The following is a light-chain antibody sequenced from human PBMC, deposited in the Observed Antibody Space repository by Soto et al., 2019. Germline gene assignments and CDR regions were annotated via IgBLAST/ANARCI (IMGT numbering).Light chain of an antibody. V-gene: IGLV1-44*01. J-gene: IGLJ2*01. CDR2: SNN. CDR3: AACDDSLSGPGV. CDR1: SSNIGSNT. Sequence: QSVLTQPPSASGTPGQRVTISCSGSSSNIGSNTVNWYQQLPGTAPKLLIYSNNQRPSWGPDRFSCSNSGTSASLAISWVQSEEDADYYCAACDDSLSGPGVFGAGTKVTVL.